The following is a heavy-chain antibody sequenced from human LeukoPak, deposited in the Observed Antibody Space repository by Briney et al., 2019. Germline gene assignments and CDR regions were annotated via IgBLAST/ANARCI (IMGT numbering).Heavy chain of an antibody. J-gene: IGHJ2*01. CDR3: ARVPTGYRYFDL. CDR2: IHHSGAT. Sequence: SETLSLTCAVYGVSFSGYYWSWLRQPPGKGLEWIGEIHHSGATNYNPSLESRVTISVDTSKIQFSLKLSSVTAADTAVYYCARVPTGYRYFDLWGRGTLVTVSS. V-gene: IGHV4-34*01. D-gene: IGHD2-8*02. CDR1: GVSFSGYY.